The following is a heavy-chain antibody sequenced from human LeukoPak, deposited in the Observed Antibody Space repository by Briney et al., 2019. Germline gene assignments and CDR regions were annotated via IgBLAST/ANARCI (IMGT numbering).Heavy chain of an antibody. V-gene: IGHV4-39*07. CDR2: IYYSGST. CDR3: ARGGSYDFWSGYPDPDWFDP. CDR1: GGSISSSSYY. Sequence: PSETLSLTCTVSGGSISSSSYYWGWIRQPPGKGLEWIGSIYYSGSTNYNPSLKSRVTISVDTSKNQFSLKLSSVTAADTAVYYCARGGSYDFWSGYPDPDWFDPWGQGTLVTVSS. D-gene: IGHD3-3*01. J-gene: IGHJ5*02.